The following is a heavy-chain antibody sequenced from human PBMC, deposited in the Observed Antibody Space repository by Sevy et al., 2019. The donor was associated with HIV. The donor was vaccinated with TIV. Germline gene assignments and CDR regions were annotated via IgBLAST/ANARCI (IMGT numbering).Heavy chain of an antibody. D-gene: IGHD3-9*01. J-gene: IGHJ4*02. V-gene: IGHV1-46*01. CDR2: INPSGGST. Sequence: ASVKVSCKASGYTFTSQYMHWVRQAPGQGLEWMGIINPSGGSTSYAHKFQGRVTMTRDTSTGTVYMELSSLRSEDTAVYYCARDSDNYDILTGYYSFDYWGQGTLVTVSS. CDR3: ARDSDNYDILTGYYSFDY. CDR1: GYTFTSQY.